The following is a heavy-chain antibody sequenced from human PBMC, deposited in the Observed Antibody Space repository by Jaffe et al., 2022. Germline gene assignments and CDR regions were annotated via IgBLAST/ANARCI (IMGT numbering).Heavy chain of an antibody. CDR2: IRSKAYGGTT. CDR3: TRAGIAAASWSGYYYMDV. CDR1: GFTFGDYA. D-gene: IGHD6-13*01. V-gene: IGHV3-49*04. Sequence: EVQLVESGGGLVQPGRSLRLSCTASGFTFGDYAMSWVRQAPGKGLEWVGFIRSKAYGGTTEYAASVKGRFTISRDDSKSIAYLQMNSLKTEDTAVYYCTRAGIAAASWSGYYYMDVWGKGTTVTVSS. J-gene: IGHJ6*03.